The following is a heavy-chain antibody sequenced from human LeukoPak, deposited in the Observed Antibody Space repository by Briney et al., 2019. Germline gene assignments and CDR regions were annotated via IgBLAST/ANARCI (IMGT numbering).Heavy chain of an antibody. V-gene: IGHV4-59*01. CDR2: IYYSGST. CDR3: ARASRGYSYGFDY. J-gene: IGHJ4*02. Sequence: SETLSLTCTVSGGSISSYYWSWIRQPPGKGLEWIGYIYYSGSTNYNPSLKSRVTISVDTSKNQFSLKLSSVTAADTAVYYSARASRGYSYGFDYWGQGTLVTVSS. D-gene: IGHD5-18*01. CDR1: GGSISSYY.